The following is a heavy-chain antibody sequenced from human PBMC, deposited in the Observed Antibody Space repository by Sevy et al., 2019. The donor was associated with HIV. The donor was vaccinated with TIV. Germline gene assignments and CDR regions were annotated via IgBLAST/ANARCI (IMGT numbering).Heavy chain of an antibody. J-gene: IGHJ4*02. CDR2: AYYNGGT. Sequence: SDTLSLTCTVSGGSLDVFGWTWVRQPPGKGLEWIGYAYYNGGTNYNPSLKSRLTIPVDTSARQFSLHLNSVTAADTAIYYCARDNWGSIDYWGQGILVTVSS. CDR3: ARDNWGSIDY. V-gene: IGHV4-59*01. CDR1: GGSLDVFG. D-gene: IGHD7-27*01.